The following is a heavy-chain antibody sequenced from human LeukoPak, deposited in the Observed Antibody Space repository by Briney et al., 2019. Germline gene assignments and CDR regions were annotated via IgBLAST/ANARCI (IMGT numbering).Heavy chain of an antibody. CDR1: GYTLTELS. CDR2: FDPEDGET. J-gene: IGHJ1*01. Sequence: ASVKVSCKVSGYTLTELSMHWVRQAPGKGLEWMGGFDPEDGETIYAQKFQGRVTMTEDTSTDTAYMELSSLRSEDTAVYYCATDLLGYCSSTSCFPTIKYFQHWGQGTLVTVSS. V-gene: IGHV1-24*01. D-gene: IGHD2-2*01. CDR3: ATDLLGYCSSTSCFPTIKYFQH.